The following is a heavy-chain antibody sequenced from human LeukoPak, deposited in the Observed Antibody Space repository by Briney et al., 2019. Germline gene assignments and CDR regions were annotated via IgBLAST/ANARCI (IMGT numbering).Heavy chain of an antibody. CDR1: GFTFSSYA. V-gene: IGHV3-23*01. J-gene: IGHJ4*02. CDR3: AKVGGGHSYAYFDY. Sequence: GGSLRLSCAASGFTFSSYAMNWVRQAPGKGLEWVSAISGSGGSTYYADSVKGRFTISRDNSKNTLYLQMNSLRAEDTAVYYCAKVGGGHSYAYFDYWGQGTLVTVSS. CDR2: ISGSGGST. D-gene: IGHD5-18*01.